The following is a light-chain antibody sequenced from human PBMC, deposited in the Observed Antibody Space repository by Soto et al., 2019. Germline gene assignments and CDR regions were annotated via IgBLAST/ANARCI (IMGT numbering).Light chain of an antibody. CDR3: QQYGSSPLT. CDR2: GAS. Sequence: EIVLTQSPGTLSLSPGEGDTLSCRASQSVSSNSLAWYQQKPGQAPRLLIYGASTRATGIPDRFSGSGSGTDFTLTINRLEPEDVSVYYCQQYGSSPLTFGGGTKVEIE. V-gene: IGKV3-20*01. J-gene: IGKJ4*01. CDR1: QSVSSNS.